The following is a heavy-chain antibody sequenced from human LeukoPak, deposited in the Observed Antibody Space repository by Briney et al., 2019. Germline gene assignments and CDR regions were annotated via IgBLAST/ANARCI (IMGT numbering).Heavy chain of an antibody. J-gene: IGHJ6*03. CDR3: AGGTGYYYYMDV. Sequence: SETLSLTCTVSGDSISSGDYYWSRIRQPPGKGLEWIGYIYNSGSTYYNPSLKSRVTISADTSKNQFSLKLSSVTAADTAVYYCAGGTGYYYYMDVWGKGTTVTVSS. CDR2: IYNSGST. V-gene: IGHV4-30-4*08. D-gene: IGHD3-10*01. CDR1: GDSISSGDYY.